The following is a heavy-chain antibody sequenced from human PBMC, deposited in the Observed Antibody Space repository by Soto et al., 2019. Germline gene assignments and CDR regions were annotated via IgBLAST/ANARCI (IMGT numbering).Heavy chain of an antibody. V-gene: IGHV6-1*01. CDR1: GDSVSSNSAA. J-gene: IGHJ4*02. CDR3: ARGSKKLYYDFWSGYPQFDY. CDR2: TYCRSKWYN. D-gene: IGHD3-3*01. Sequence: PSQTLSLTCAISGDSVSSNSAAWNWIRQSPSRGLEWLGRTYCRSKWYNDYAVSVKSRITINPDTSKNQFSLQLNSVTPEDTAVYYCARGSKKLYYDFWSGYPQFDYWGQGTLVTVSS.